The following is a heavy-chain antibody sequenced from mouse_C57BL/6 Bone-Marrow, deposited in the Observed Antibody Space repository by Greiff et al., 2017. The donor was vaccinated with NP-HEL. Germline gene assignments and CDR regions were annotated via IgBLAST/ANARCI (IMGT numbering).Heavy chain of an antibody. V-gene: IGHV3-6*01. J-gene: IGHJ4*01. CDR3: ARGGLGDGYAMDY. D-gene: IGHD3-3*01. Sequence: EVQLQESGPGLVKPSQSLSLTCSVTGYSITSGYYWNWIRQFPGNKLEWMGYISYDGSNNYNPSLKNRISITRDPSKNQFFLKLNSVTTEDTATYYCARGGLGDGYAMDYWGQGTSVTVSS. CDR2: ISYDGSN. CDR1: GYSITSGYY.